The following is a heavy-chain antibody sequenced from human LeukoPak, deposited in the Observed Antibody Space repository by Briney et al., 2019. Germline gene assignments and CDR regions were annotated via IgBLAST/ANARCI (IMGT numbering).Heavy chain of an antibody. D-gene: IGHD3-9*01. Sequence: SETLSLTCTVSGGSISSGSYYWSWIRQPAGKGLEWIGYIYYSGSTNYNPSLKSRVTISVDTSKNQFSLKLSSVTAADTAVYYCARHYDILTGYFDYWGQGTLVTVSS. CDR1: GGSISSGSYY. CDR3: ARHYDILTGYFDY. V-gene: IGHV4-61*10. CDR2: IYYSGST. J-gene: IGHJ4*02.